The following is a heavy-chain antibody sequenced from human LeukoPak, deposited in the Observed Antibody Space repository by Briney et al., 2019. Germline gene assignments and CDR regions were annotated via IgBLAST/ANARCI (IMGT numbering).Heavy chain of an antibody. J-gene: IGHJ4*02. D-gene: IGHD2-2*01. V-gene: IGHV4-59*08. CDR2: IYYSGST. Sequence: SETQSLTCTVSGGSISSYYWSWIRQPPGKGLEWIGYIYYSGSTNYNPSLQSRVTISVDTSKNQFSLKVSSVTAADMGVYYCGRQGCSTTNCYLFDYWGQGTLVTVSS. CDR1: GGSISSYY. CDR3: GRQGCSTTNCYLFDY.